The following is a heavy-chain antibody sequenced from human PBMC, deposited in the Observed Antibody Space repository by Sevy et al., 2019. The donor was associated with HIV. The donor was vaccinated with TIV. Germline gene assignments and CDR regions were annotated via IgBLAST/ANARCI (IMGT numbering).Heavy chain of an antibody. CDR2: IKQDGSEK. Sequence: GGSLRLSCAASGFTFSRYWMTWVRQAPGKGLEWVANIKQDGSEKYYMDSVKGRFSRSRVNAKKSLILQMNSLRAEDTAVYYCARDRDDSIGFGMDVWGQGTTVTVSS. CDR1: GFTFSRYW. CDR3: ARDRDDSIGFGMDV. V-gene: IGHV3-7*01. D-gene: IGHD3-3*01. J-gene: IGHJ6*02.